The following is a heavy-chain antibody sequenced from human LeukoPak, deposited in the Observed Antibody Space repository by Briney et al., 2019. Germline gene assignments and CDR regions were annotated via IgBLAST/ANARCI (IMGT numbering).Heavy chain of an antibody. D-gene: IGHD5-18*01. CDR1: GLSLNTYA. Sequence: PGGSLRLSCAASGLSLNTYAMSWVRQAPGKGLEWVSGISDSGSSTYYADSVKGRFTISRDNSKNTLYLQMNSLRAEDTAVYYCAKALGGYSYGGYFDYWGQGTLVTVSS. CDR3: AKALGGYSYGGYFDY. CDR2: ISDSGSST. J-gene: IGHJ4*02. V-gene: IGHV3-23*01.